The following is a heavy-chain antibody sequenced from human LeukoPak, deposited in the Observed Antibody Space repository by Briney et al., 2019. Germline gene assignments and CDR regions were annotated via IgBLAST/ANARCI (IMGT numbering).Heavy chain of an antibody. J-gene: IGHJ5*02. CDR2: IYYSGST. Sequence: SETLSLTCTVSGGSIGSYYWSWIRQPPGKGLEWIGYIYYSGSTNYNPSLKSRVTISVDTSKNQFSLKLSSVTAADTAVYYCARSNVGYGDNNWFDPWGQGTLVTVSS. CDR3: ARSNVGYGDNNWFDP. CDR1: GGSIGSYY. D-gene: IGHD4-17*01. V-gene: IGHV4-59*01.